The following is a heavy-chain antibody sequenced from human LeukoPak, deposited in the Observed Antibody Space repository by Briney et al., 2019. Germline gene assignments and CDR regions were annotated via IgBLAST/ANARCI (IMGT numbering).Heavy chain of an antibody. CDR1: GFTFSNYE. J-gene: IGHJ4*02. CDR3: ARVSTLEYSSSSEDY. Sequence: GGSLRLSCAASGFTFSNYEINWVRQAPGRGLEWISYISGSGTSIYHANSVKGRFTISRDNSKNTLYLQMNSLRAEDTAVYYCARVSTLEYSSSSEDYWGQGTLVTVSS. CDR2: ISGSGTSI. D-gene: IGHD6-6*01. V-gene: IGHV3-48*03.